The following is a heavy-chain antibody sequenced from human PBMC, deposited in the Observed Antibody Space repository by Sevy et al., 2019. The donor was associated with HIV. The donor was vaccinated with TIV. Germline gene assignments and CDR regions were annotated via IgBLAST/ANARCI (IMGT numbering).Heavy chain of an antibody. CDR1: EFMFSTYA. CDR3: ARDAGYSTDWYPSDY. Sequence: GGSLRLSCAASEFMFSTYAMHWVRQAPGKGLEWVAVISYDGSSHYYADSVKGRFTISRDNSKNTQFLQMNSLRLEDTAFYYCARDAGYSTDWYPSDYWGQGTLVTVSS. J-gene: IGHJ4*02. D-gene: IGHD6-19*01. CDR2: ISYDGSSH. V-gene: IGHV3-30-3*01.